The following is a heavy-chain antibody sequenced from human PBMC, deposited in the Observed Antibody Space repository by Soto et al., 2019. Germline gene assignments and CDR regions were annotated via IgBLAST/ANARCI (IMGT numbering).Heavy chain of an antibody. CDR2: IIPILGIA. CDR1: GCTFSSYT. D-gene: IGHD2-15*01. V-gene: IGHV1-69*04. J-gene: IGHJ4*02. CDR3: AREVAAVRRFDY. Sequence: SVKVSCKASGCTFSSYTISWVRQAPGQGLEWMGRIIPILGIANYAQKFQGRVTITADKSTSTAYMELSSLRSEDTAVYYCAREVAAVRRFDYWGQGTLVTVSS.